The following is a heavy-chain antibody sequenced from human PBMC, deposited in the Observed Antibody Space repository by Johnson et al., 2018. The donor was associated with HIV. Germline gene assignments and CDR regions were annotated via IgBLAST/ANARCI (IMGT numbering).Heavy chain of an antibody. J-gene: IGHJ3*01. CDR2: IRYDGSNK. D-gene: IGHD6-13*01. V-gene: IGHV3-30*02. CDR1: GFTFSSYG. Sequence: QVQLVESGGGVVQPGGSLRLSCAASGFTFSSYGMHWVRQAPGKGLEWVAFIRYDGSNKFYADSVKGRFTISRDTSKNTLYLQMNGLRVEDTAVYYCAKCIWGSSLIDAFDVWGQGTMVTVSS. CDR3: AKCIWGSSLIDAFDV.